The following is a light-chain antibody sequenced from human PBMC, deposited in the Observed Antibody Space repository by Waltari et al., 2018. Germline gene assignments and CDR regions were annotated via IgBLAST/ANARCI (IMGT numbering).Light chain of an antibody. Sequence: EIVMAQSPASLSVSPGERAIFSCRASQSVTTNVAWYQQKPGQPPRLLIYGASTRATDIPARFSGSGSGTEFTLTTTSPQSEDVGVYYCHQYNDGPPLITFGPGTRLEIK. CDR3: HQYNDGPPLIT. CDR1: QSVTTN. CDR2: GAS. V-gene: IGKV3-15*01. J-gene: IGKJ5*01.